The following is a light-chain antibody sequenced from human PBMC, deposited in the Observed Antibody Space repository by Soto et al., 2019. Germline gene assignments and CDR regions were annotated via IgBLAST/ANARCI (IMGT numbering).Light chain of an antibody. CDR2: EGN. Sequence: QSVLTQPASVSGSPGQSITISCTASSSHIGSSNLVSWYQHHSGKAPKLIIYEGNKRPSGVSNRFSGSKSGKTASLTISGLQAEDEGTYYCCSYAGSSPLYVFGTGTKSPS. V-gene: IGLV2-23*01. CDR1: SSHIGSSNL. J-gene: IGLJ1*01. CDR3: CSYAGSSPLYV.